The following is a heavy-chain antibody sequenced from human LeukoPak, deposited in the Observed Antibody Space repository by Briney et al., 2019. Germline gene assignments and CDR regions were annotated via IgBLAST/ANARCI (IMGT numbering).Heavy chain of an antibody. Sequence: GRSLRLSCAASGFTFSSYGMHWVRQAPGEGLEWVAVISYDGSNKYYADSVKGRFTISRDNSKNTLYLQMNSLRAEDTAVYYCAKDDVRYYYDSSGYYHIGYWGQGTLVTVSS. CDR1: GFTFSSYG. V-gene: IGHV3-30*18. J-gene: IGHJ4*02. D-gene: IGHD3-22*01. CDR3: AKDDVRYYYDSSGYYHIGY. CDR2: ISYDGSNK.